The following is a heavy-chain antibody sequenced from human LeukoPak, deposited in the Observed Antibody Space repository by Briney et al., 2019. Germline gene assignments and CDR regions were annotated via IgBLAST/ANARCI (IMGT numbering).Heavy chain of an antibody. V-gene: IGHV4-31*03. D-gene: IGHD5-18*01. CDR2: IYYSGST. CDR3: AREKGYSYGIDY. J-gene: IGHJ4*02. CDR1: GGSISSGGYY. Sequence: PSQTLSLTCTVSGGSISSGGYYWSWIRQHPGKGLEWIGYIYYSGSTYYNPSLKSRVTISVDTSKNQFSLKLSSVTAADTAVYYCAREKGYSYGIDYWGQGTLVTVSS.